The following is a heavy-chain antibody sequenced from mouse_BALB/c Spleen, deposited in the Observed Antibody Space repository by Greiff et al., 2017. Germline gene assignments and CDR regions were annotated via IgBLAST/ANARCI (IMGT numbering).Heavy chain of an antibody. CDR3: ARWGRRDTYYAMDY. V-gene: IGHV1-87*01. D-gene: IGHD3-3*01. Sequence: VQLQQSGAELARPGASVKLSCKASGYTFTSYWMQWVKQRPGQGLEWIGAIYPGDGDTRYTQTFKGKATLTTDKSSSTAYMQLSSLASEDSAVYYCARWGRRDTYYAMDYWGQGTSVTVSS. CDR2: IYPGDGDT. J-gene: IGHJ4*01. CDR1: GYTFTSYW.